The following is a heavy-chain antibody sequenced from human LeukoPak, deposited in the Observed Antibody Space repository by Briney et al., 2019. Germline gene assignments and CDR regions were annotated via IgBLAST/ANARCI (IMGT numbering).Heavy chain of an antibody. D-gene: IGHD3-22*01. CDR2: IKQDGSEK. J-gene: IGHJ4*02. V-gene: IGHV3-7*01. CDR1: GFTFSNYD. CDR3: ARTYYYDSSGYYYDDY. Sequence: PGGSLRLSCAASGFTFSNYDMHWVRQAPGKGLEWVANIKQDGSEKYYVDSVKGRFTISRDNAKNSLYLQMNSLRAEDTAVHYCARTYYYDSSGYYYDDYWGQGTPVTVSS.